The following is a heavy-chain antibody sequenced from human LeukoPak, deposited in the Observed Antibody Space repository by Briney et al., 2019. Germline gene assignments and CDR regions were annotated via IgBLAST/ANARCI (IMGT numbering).Heavy chain of an antibody. CDR1: GFTFSNYA. CDR2: ISGSGEST. V-gene: IGHV3-23*01. D-gene: IGHD6-13*01. Sequence: GGSLRLSCAASGFTFSNYAMTWVRQAPGEGLEWVSAISGSGESTHYADSVKGRFTISRDSSRNTLFLQMNSLRAEDTAVYYCAKDQSRYSSSWYLYFDSWGQGTLVTVSS. CDR3: AKDQSRYSSSWYLYFDS. J-gene: IGHJ4*02.